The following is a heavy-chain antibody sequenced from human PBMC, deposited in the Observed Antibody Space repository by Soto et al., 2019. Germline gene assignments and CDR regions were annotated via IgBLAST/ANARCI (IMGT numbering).Heavy chain of an antibody. CDR2: IKQDGSEK. J-gene: IGHJ4*02. Sequence: EVQLEESGGGLVQPGGSLRLSCVASGFSFSSYWMSWVRQAPGKGLEWVACIKQDGSEKHYVDSVKGRFSISRDNAENSVYLQMNSLRAEDSGIYYCAKDGDGVAIHPFDYWGQGALVTVAS. V-gene: IGHV3-7*04. D-gene: IGHD3-3*01. CDR1: GFSFSSYW. CDR3: AKDGDGVAIHPFDY.